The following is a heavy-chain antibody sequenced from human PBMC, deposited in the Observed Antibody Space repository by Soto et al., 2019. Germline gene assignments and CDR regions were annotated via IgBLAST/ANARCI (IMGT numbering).Heavy chain of an antibody. Sequence: ASVKVSCKASGYTFTSYDINWVRQATGQGLEWMGWMNPNSGNTGYAQKFQGRVTMTRNTSISTAYMELSSLRSEDTAVYYCARGRPVTTVLDYWAQGTLVTVSS. J-gene: IGHJ4*02. D-gene: IGHD4-17*01. CDR1: GYTFTSYD. CDR3: ARGRPVTTVLDY. CDR2: MNPNSGNT. V-gene: IGHV1-8*01.